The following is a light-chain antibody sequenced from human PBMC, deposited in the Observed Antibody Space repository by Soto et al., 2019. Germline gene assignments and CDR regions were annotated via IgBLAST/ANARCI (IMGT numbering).Light chain of an antibody. CDR2: DAS. CDR1: QSVSSY. CDR3: QQRSNWPLIT. V-gene: IGKV3-11*01. J-gene: IGKJ5*01. Sequence: EIVLTQSPATLSLSPGERATLSCRASQSVSSYLAWYQQKPGKAPRLLIYDASNRATGIPARFSGSGSGTDFTLTISSIEPEDFAVYYCQQRSNWPLITFGQGTRLEIK.